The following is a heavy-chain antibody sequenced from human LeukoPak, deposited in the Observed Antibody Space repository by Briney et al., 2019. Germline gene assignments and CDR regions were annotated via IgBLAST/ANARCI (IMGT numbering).Heavy chain of an antibody. V-gene: IGHV3-21*01. Sequence: TGGSLRLSCAASGFTFGSYSMNWVRQAPGKGLEWVSSISSSSSYIYYADSVKGRFTISRDNAKNSLYLQMNSLRAEDTAVYYCGSIRGLRPTQLQYFDYWGQGTLVTVSS. CDR1: GFTFGSYS. CDR2: ISSSSSYI. D-gene: IGHD2-2*01. CDR3: GSIRGLRPTQLQYFDY. J-gene: IGHJ4*02.